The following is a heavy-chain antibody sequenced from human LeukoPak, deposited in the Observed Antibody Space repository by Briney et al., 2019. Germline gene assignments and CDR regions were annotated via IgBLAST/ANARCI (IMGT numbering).Heavy chain of an antibody. CDR3: ATDGLSSGWFDP. J-gene: IGHJ5*02. CDR1: GYTLTELS. V-gene: IGHV1-24*01. CDR2: SDPEDGET. D-gene: IGHD6-6*01. Sequence: ASVKVSCKVSGYTLTELSMHWVRQAPGKGLEWMGGSDPEDGETIYAQKFQGRVTMTEDTSTDTAYMELSSLRSEDTAVYYCATDGLSSGWFDPWGQGTLVTVSS.